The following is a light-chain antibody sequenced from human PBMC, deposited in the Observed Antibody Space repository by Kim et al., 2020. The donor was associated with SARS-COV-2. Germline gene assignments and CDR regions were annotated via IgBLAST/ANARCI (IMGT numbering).Light chain of an antibody. J-gene: IGKJ1*01. CDR2: DAS. Sequence: ACVGDRVTTPCRASRSIRSWLAWDQQKPGKAPKLLIYDASSLESGVPSTFSGSGSVTEFTRTISSLQPDDFATYYCQQYNSYSRTFGQGTKVEIK. CDR1: RSIRSW. CDR3: QQYNSYSRT. V-gene: IGKV1-5*01.